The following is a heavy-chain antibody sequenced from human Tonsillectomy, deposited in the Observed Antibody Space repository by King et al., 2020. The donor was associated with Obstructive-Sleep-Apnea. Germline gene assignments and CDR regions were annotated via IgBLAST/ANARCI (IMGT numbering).Heavy chain of an antibody. J-gene: IGHJ4*02. V-gene: IGHV3-23*04. CDR2: ISGRGGGT. CDR1: GFTFSSYA. D-gene: IGHD3-22*01. CDR3: AKDLGYYDSSGPDY. Sequence: VQLVESGGGLVQPGGSLRLSCAASGFTFSSYAMSWVRQAPGKGLEWVSAISGRGGGTYYADSVKGRFTNSRDNSKNTLYLQMNSLRAEATAVYYCAKDLGYYDSSGPDYWGQGTLVTVSS.